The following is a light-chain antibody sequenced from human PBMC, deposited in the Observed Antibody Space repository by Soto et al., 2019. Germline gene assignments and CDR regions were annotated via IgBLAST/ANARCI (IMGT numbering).Light chain of an antibody. CDR1: QSLETSDGDTY. J-gene: IGKJ5*01. Sequence: DVVMTQSPLSLPFTLRHPSSISCRSSQSLETSDGDTYLNWFHQRPGQSPRRLIYKVSNRDSGVPARFSGSGSGTDFALKISRVEAEDVGVYYCMQGTHWPITFGQGTRLEIK. V-gene: IGKV2-30*01. CDR3: MQGTHWPIT. CDR2: KVS.